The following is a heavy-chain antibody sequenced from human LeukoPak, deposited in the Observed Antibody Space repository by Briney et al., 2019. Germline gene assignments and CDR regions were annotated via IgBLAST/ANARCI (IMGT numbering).Heavy chain of an antibody. Sequence: PSETLSLTCAVSGGSISSTTYYWGWIRRPPGKGLEWIGTVHYSGTTHYNPSLKSRVTISVDTTKSQFSLKLNSVTATDTAVYHCASHYGSGSYSDYWGQGTLVTVSS. CDR1: GGSISSTTYY. CDR2: VHYSGTT. D-gene: IGHD3-10*01. V-gene: IGHV4-39*01. CDR3: ASHYGSGSYSDY. J-gene: IGHJ4*02.